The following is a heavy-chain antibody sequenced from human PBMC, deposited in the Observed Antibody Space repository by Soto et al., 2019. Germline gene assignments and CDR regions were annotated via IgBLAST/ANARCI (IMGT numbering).Heavy chain of an antibody. CDR1: GFTFSSYG. D-gene: IGHD6-19*01. J-gene: IGHJ4*02. CDR3: ARGSANSYANVDY. V-gene: IGHV3-33*01. CDR2: IWYDGTNK. Sequence: QVQLVESGGGVVQPGRSLRLSCAASGFTFSSYGMHWVRQAPGKGLEWVAVIWYDGTNKYYADSVKGRFTISRDNSKNTLYLQMNSLRGEDTAVYYCARGSANSYANVDYWGQGTLVTVSS.